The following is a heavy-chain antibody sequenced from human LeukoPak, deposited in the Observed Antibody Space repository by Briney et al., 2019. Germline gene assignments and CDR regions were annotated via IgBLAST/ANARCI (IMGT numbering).Heavy chain of an antibody. D-gene: IGHD6-13*01. CDR1: GYTFSSYW. CDR3: ARAPRNSSTMLDF. V-gene: IGHV1-46*01. CDR2: INPSDGST. Sequence: GASVKASCKASGYTFSSYWIQWVRQAPGQGLGWMGLINPSDGSTAYAHTFQGRVTMTRDTSTSTVYMDLSSLRSEDTAVYYCARAPRNSSTMLDFWGQGTLVTVSS. J-gene: IGHJ4*02.